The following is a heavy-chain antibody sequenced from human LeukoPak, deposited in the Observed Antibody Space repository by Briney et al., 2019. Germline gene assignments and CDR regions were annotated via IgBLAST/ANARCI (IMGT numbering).Heavy chain of an antibody. CDR1: GGSISSGGYY. CDR3: ARGKPWIQLWSPYFDY. V-gene: IGHV4-31*03. Sequence: PSQTLSLTCTVSGGSISSGGYYWSWIRQYPGKGLEWIGYIYYSGSTYYNPSLKSRVTISVDTSKNQFSLKLSSVTAADTAVYYCARGKPWIQLWSPYFDYWGQGTLVTVSS. J-gene: IGHJ4*02. D-gene: IGHD5-18*01. CDR2: IYYSGST.